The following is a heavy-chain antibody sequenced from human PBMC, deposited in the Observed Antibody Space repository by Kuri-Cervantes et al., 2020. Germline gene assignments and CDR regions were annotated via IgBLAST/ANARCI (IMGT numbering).Heavy chain of an antibody. CDR2: ISTSSSSI. V-gene: IGHV3-48*01. D-gene: IGHD3-10*01. CDR1: GFIFSSYN. Sequence: GGSLRLSCAASGFIFSSYNMNWVRQAPGKGLEWVSYISTSSSSIYYADSVKGRFTISRDNAKNSLYLQMNSLRAEDTAVYYCARDYPMVRGVIIAFDIWGQGTVVTVSS. J-gene: IGHJ3*02. CDR3: ARDYPMVRGVIIAFDI.